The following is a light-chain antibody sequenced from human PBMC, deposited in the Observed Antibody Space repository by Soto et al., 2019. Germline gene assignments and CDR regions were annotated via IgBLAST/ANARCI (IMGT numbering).Light chain of an antibody. CDR2: SVS. CDR3: HQYDRSRQT. Sequence: EIVLTQSPATLSLSPGERGTLYCRASQTIGSSYLAWYQQKPDQAPRLLIRSVSSRATGVPERFSSSVSGTDFILTISRVEPEDFAVYFCHQYDRSRQTFGPGTRVDV. CDR1: QTIGSSY. J-gene: IGKJ3*01. V-gene: IGKV3-20*01.